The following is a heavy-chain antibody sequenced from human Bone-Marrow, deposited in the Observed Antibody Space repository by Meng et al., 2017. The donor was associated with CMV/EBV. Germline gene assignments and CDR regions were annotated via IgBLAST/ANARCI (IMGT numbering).Heavy chain of an antibody. V-gene: IGHV3-49*04. Sequence: GGSLRLSCTASGFTFGDYAMSWVRQAPGKGLEWVGFIRSKAYGGTTEYAASVKGRFTISRDDSKSIAYLQMNSLKTEDTAVYYCTREEYYDFWSGYPPSYWGQGTTVTVSS. CDR1: GFTFGDYA. CDR2: IRSKAYGGTT. CDR3: TREEYYDFWSGYPPSY. J-gene: IGHJ6*02. D-gene: IGHD3-3*01.